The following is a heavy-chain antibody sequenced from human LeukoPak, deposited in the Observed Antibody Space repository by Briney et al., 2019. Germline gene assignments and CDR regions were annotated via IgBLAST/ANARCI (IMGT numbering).Heavy chain of an antibody. J-gene: IGHJ4*02. CDR3: AKDTAALSFVIDS. D-gene: IGHD2-15*01. V-gene: IGHV3-23*01. CDR1: GFTVSSNY. Sequence: GGSLRLSCAASGFTVSSNYMSWVRQAPGKGLEWVSALSGSGNGTYYADSVKGRFTISRDNSKNTLYLRMNSLRAEDTAVYYCAKDTAALSFVIDSWGQGTLVTVSS. CDR2: LSGSGNGT.